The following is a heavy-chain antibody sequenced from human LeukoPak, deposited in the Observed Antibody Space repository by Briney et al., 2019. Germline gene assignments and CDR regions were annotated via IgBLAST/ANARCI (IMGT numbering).Heavy chain of an antibody. CDR3: AREQYYYDSSGYPCFDY. V-gene: IGHV1-2*02. CDR2: INPNSGGT. D-gene: IGHD3-22*01. J-gene: IGHJ4*02. Sequence: GASVKVSCKASGYTFTGYYMHWVRQAPGQGLEWMGWINPNSGGTNYAQKFQGRVTMTRDTSISTAYMELSRLRSDDTAVYYCAREQYYYDSSGYPCFDYWGQGTLVTVSS. CDR1: GYTFTGYY.